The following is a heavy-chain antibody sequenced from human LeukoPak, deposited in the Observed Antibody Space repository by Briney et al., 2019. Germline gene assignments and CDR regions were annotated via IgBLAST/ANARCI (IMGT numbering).Heavy chain of an antibody. Sequence: SETLSLTCTVSGGSISSYYWSWIRQPPGKGLEWIGYIYYSGSTNYNPSLKSRVTISVDTSKNQFSLKLSSVTAAGTAVYYCARGDIVVVPAAPGYYGMDVWGQGTTVTVSS. CDR1: GGSISSYY. J-gene: IGHJ6*02. CDR3: ARGDIVVVPAAPGYYGMDV. D-gene: IGHD2-2*01. V-gene: IGHV4-59*01. CDR2: IYYSGST.